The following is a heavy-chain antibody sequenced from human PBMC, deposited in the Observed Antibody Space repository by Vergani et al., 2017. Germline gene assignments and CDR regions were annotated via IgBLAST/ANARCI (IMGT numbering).Heavy chain of an antibody. CDR1: GGSISPYY. D-gene: IGHD6-6*01. CDR3: AREYSSSVGFLAY. J-gene: IGHJ4*02. V-gene: IGHV4-4*07. CDR2: IYTSEST. Sequence: QMQLPESGPGLVKPSQTLSLTCSVSGGSISPYYWSWIRQPAGKGLEWIGRIYTSESTNYNPSLKSRVTMSVDTSKNQFSLKLSSVTAADTAVYYCAREYSSSVGFLAYWGQGTLVTVSS.